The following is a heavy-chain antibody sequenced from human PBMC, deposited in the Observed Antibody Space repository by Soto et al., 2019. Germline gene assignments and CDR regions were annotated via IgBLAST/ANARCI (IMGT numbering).Heavy chain of an antibody. CDR1: GFTFSSYA. D-gene: IGHD3-10*01. Sequence: PGGSLRLSCAASGFTFSSYAMSWVRQAPGKGLEWVSAISGSGGSTYYADSVKGRFTISRDNSKNTLYLQMNSLRAEDTAVYYCAKAGLVTMVRGRMDVWGQGXTVTVSS. J-gene: IGHJ6*02. V-gene: IGHV3-23*01. CDR2: ISGSGGST. CDR3: AKAGLVTMVRGRMDV.